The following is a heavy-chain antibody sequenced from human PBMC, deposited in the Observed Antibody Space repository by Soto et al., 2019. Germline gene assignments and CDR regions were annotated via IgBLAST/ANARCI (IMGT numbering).Heavy chain of an antibody. CDR1: GFTVSSNY. CDR2: IYSGGST. J-gene: IGHJ4*02. V-gene: IGHV3-53*01. CDR3: ARDQGSSWHFDY. Sequence: GGSLRLSCAASGFTVSSNYMSWVRQAPGKGLEWVSVIYSGGSTYYADSVKGRFTISRDNSKNTLYLQMNSLRAEDTAVYYCARDQGSSWHFDYWGQGTLVTVSS. D-gene: IGHD6-13*01.